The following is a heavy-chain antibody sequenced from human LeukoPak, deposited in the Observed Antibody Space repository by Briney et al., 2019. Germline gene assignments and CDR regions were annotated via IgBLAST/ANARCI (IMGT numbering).Heavy chain of an antibody. Sequence: SETLSLTCTVSGGSISSGGYHWSWIRQHPGKGLEWIGYIYYSGSTYYNPSLKSRVTISVDTSKNQFSLKLSSVTAADTAVYYCARHSMVAFGWFDPWGQGTLVTVSS. V-gene: IGHV4-31*03. D-gene: IGHD3-10*01. CDR2: IYYSGST. J-gene: IGHJ5*02. CDR1: GGSISSGGYH. CDR3: ARHSMVAFGWFDP.